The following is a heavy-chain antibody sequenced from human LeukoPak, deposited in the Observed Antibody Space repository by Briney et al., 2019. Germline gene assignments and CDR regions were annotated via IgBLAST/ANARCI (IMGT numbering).Heavy chain of an antibody. D-gene: IGHD2-15*01. J-gene: IGHJ4*02. CDR1: GYTFTVYY. Sequence: ASVKVSCKASGYTFTVYYMHWVRQAPGQGLEWMGWINPYSGGTNYAQKFQGRVTVIRDTSNSTAYMELSSLRSDDTAVYYCARDLEGYCSGASCSFDYWGQGTLVTVSS. CDR2: INPYSGGT. V-gene: IGHV1-2*02. CDR3: ARDLEGYCSGASCSFDY.